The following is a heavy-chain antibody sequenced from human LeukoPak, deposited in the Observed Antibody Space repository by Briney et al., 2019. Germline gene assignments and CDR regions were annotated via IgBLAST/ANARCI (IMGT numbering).Heavy chain of an antibody. Sequence: SETLSLTCAVSGGSISSGGYSWSWIRQPPGKGLEWIGYIYHSGSTYYNPSLKSRVTISVDRSKNQFSLKLSSVTAADTAVYYCARSHYYDSSGYYPPFDYWGQGTLVTVSS. J-gene: IGHJ4*02. D-gene: IGHD3-22*01. CDR2: IYHSGST. V-gene: IGHV4-30-2*01. CDR3: ARSHYYDSSGYYPPFDY. CDR1: GGSISSGGYS.